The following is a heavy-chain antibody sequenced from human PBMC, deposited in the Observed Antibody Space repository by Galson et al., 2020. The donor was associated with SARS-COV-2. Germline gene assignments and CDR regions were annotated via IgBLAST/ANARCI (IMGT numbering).Heavy chain of an antibody. D-gene: IGHD6-19*01. CDR3: ARGTRMPMADTSGFDS. Sequence: GESLKISCAASGFTFSDCSMNWVRQAPGKGLEWVPSISSSSGHIYHADAGKGRFTISRDNAKNSLYLQMNSLRAEDTAVYYCARGTRMPMADTSGFDSWGQGTLVTVSA. J-gene: IGHJ4*02. CDR1: GFTFSDCS. V-gene: IGHV3-21*01. CDR2: ISSSSGHI.